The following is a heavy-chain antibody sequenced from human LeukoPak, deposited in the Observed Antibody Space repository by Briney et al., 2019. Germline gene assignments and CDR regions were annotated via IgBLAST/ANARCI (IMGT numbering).Heavy chain of an antibody. CDR1: GYTFTSYG. J-gene: IGHJ4*02. D-gene: IGHD2-15*01. Sequence: ASVKVSCKASGYTFTSYGISWVRQAPGEGLEWMGWISGYNGNTDYAQKLQGRVTMTTDTSTSTACMELRSLRSDDTAVYYCARARYCSGGACYSGCFDYWGQGTLVTVSS. V-gene: IGHV1-18*01. CDR3: ARARYCSGGACYSGCFDY. CDR2: ISGYNGNT.